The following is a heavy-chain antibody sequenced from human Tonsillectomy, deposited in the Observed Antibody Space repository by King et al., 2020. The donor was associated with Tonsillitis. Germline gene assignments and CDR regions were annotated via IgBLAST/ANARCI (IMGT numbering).Heavy chain of an antibody. D-gene: IGHD5-18*01. CDR3: AREGTEYSYGYSWYFDL. CDR2: INSDGSST. Sequence: VQLVESGGGLVQPGGSLRLSCAASEFTFSSYWMHGVRQAPGRGLVWVSRINSDGSSTSYANSVKGRFTISRDNAKNTLYLQMNSLRAEDTAVYYCAREGTEYSYGYSWYFDLWGRGTLVTVSS. J-gene: IGHJ2*01. CDR1: EFTFSSYW. V-gene: IGHV3-74*01.